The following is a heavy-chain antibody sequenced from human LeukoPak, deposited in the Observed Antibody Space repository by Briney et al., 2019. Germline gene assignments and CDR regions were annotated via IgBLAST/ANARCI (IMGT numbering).Heavy chain of an antibody. J-gene: IGHJ4*02. V-gene: IGHV4-59*01. D-gene: IGHD3-22*01. CDR1: GGSISSYY. CDR2: IYYSGST. Sequence: SETLSLTCTVSGGSISSYYWSWIRQLPGKGLEWVGYIYYSGSTNYNPSLKSRVTISVDTSKNQFSLKLSSVTAADTAVYYCARDRRADYYDSDGFYYPFDYWGQGTLVTVSS. CDR3: ARDRRADYYDSDGFYYPFDY.